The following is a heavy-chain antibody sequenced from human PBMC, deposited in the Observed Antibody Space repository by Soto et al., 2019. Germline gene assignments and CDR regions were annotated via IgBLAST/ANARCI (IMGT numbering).Heavy chain of an antibody. J-gene: IGHJ5*02. D-gene: IGHD3-22*01. CDR1: GGSISSYY. CDR2: IYYSGST. Sequence: QVQLQESGPGLVKPSETLSLTCTVSGGSISSYYWSWIRQPPGKGLEWIGYIYYSGSTNYNPSLKSRVTISVDTSKNQFSLKLSSVTAADTAVYYCARVIGGDSSGRNNWFDPWGQGTLVTVSS. CDR3: ARVIGGDSSGRNNWFDP. V-gene: IGHV4-59*01.